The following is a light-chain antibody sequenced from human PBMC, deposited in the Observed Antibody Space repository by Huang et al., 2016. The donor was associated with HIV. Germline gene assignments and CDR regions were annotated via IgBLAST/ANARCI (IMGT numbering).Light chain of an antibody. CDR1: QSVNSSH. CDR2: AAF. J-gene: IGKJ2*01. V-gene: IGKV3-20*01. Sequence: EIVLTQSPGTLSLSPGESATLACRASQSVNSSHLAWYQQKPGQAPRLLIYAAFSRAPCIPDRFSGSGSGTDFTLTISKLEPEDFAVYYCQRYGSSPLYTFGQGTKVEIK. CDR3: QRYGSSPLYT.